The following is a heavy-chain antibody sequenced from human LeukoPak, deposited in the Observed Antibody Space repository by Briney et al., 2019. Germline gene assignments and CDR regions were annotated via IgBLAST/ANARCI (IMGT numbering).Heavy chain of an antibody. D-gene: IGHD4-17*01. V-gene: IGHV3-21*01. CDR2: ISSSSSYI. CDR3: ARRDTVTTWTIDY. Sequence: GGSLRLSCAASGFTFSSYSMNWVRQAPGKGLEWVSSISSSSSYIYYADSVKGRFTISRDNAKNSLYLQMNSLRAEDTAVYYCARRDTVTTWTIDYWGQGTLVTVSS. J-gene: IGHJ4*02. CDR1: GFTFSSYS.